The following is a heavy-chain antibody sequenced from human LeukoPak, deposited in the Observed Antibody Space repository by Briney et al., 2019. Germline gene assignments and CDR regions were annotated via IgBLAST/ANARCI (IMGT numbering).Heavy chain of an antibody. D-gene: IGHD3-22*01. Sequence: GGSLRLSCAASGFTFTNYGMHWVRQAPGKGLEWVALISYDRSDKNYADSVKGRFTISRDNSKNTLYMQMNSLRAEDTAVYYCAKGIDSSGYWADYWGQGTLVTVSS. CDR1: GFTFTNYG. CDR3: AKGIDSSGYWADY. J-gene: IGHJ4*02. V-gene: IGHV3-30*18. CDR2: ISYDRSDK.